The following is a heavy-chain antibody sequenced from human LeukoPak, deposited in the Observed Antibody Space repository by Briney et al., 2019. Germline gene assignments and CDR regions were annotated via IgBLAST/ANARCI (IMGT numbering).Heavy chain of an antibody. J-gene: IGHJ4*02. V-gene: IGHV3-21*01. Sequence: GGSLRLSCAASGFTFSSYSMNWVRQAPGKGLEWVSSISSSSSYIYYADSVKGRFTISRDNAKNSLHLQMNSLRAEDTAVYYCASSHDDLLVVPAAMTYWGQGTLVTVSS. CDR1: GFTFSSYS. D-gene: IGHD2-2*01. CDR3: ASSHDDLLVVPAAMTY. CDR2: ISSSSSYI.